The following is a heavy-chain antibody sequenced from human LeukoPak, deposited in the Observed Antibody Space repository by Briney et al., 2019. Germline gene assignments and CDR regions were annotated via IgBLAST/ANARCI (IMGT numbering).Heavy chain of an antibody. J-gene: IGHJ4*02. Sequence: GGSLRLSCAASGFTFSRYSMNWVRQAPGKGLEWVSPIDSSGGYMFYADSVKGRFIISRDNAKDSLYLQMNSLRVEDTAVYYCLRGDRRDYWGQGTLVTVSS. CDR3: LRGDRRDY. CDR1: GFTFSRYS. CDR2: IDSSGGYM. V-gene: IGHV3-21*06.